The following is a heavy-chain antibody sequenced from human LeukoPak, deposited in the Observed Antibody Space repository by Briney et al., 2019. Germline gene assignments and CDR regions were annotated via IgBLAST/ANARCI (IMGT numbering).Heavy chain of an antibody. D-gene: IGHD5-24*01. V-gene: IGHV3-21*01. CDR1: GFTFSSYS. J-gene: IGHJ4*02. Sequence: GGSLRLSCAASGFTFSSYSMNWVRQAPGKGLEWVSSISSSSSYIYYADLVKGRFTISRDNAKNSLYLQMNSLRAEDTAVYYCARDGEMATTAVDYWGQGTLVTVSS. CDR2: ISSSSSYI. CDR3: ARDGEMATTAVDY.